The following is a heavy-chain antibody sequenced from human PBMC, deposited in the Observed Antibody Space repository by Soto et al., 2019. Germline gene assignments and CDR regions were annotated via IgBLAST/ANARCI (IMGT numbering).Heavy chain of an antibody. CDR3: AREGGRVHALQFDY. CDR1: GGTFSSYA. CDR2: IIPIFGTA. J-gene: IGHJ4*02. Sequence: GASVKVSCKASGGTFSSYAISWVRQAPGQGLEWMGGIIPIFGTANYAQKFQGRVTITADESTSTAYMELSSLRSEDTAVYYCAREGGRVHALQFDYWGQGTLVTVSP. D-gene: IGHD2-15*01. V-gene: IGHV1-69*13.